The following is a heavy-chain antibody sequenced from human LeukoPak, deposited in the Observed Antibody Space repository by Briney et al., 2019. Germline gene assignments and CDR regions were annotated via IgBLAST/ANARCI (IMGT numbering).Heavy chain of an antibody. V-gene: IGHV4-39*01. CDR2: IYYSGST. D-gene: IGHD2-2*02. J-gene: IGHJ3*02. CDR1: GGSISSSSYY. Sequence: SETLSLTCTVSGGSISSSSYYWGWIRQPPGKGLEWIGSIYYSGSTYYNPSLKSRVTISVDTSKNQFSLKLSSVTAADTAVYCCARFRGVPAAIFAIWDAFDIWGQGTMVTVSS. CDR3: ARFRGVPAAIFAIWDAFDI.